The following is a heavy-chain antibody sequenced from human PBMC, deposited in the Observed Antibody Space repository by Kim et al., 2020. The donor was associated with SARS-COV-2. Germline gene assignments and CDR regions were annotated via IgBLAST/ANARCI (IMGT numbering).Heavy chain of an antibody. Sequence: GGSLRLSCAASGFTFSSYSMNWVRQAPGKGLEWVSYISSSSSTIYYADSVKGRFTISRDNAKNSLYLQMNSLRDEDTAVYYCARDSSTLEGFGENFDDWGQGTLVTVSS. V-gene: IGHV3-48*02. CDR2: ISSSSSTI. CDR1: GFTFSSYS. J-gene: IGHJ4*02. CDR3: ARDSSTLEGFGENFDD. D-gene: IGHD3-10*01.